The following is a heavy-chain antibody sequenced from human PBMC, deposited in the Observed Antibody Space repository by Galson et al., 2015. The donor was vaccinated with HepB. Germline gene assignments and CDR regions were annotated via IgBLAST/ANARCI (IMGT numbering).Heavy chain of an antibody. Sequence: SETLSLTCAVYGGSFSGYYWSWIRQPPGKGLEWIGEINHSGSTNYNPSLKSRVTISVDTSKNQFSLKLSSVTAADTAVYYCARGKGRGYYGSGSHDYWGQGTLVTVSS. CDR3: ARGKGRGYYGSGSHDY. CDR2: INHSGST. V-gene: IGHV4-34*01. CDR1: GGSFSGYY. D-gene: IGHD3-10*01. J-gene: IGHJ4*02.